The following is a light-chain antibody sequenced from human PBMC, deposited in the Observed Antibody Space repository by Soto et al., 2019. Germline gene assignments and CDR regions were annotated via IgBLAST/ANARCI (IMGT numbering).Light chain of an antibody. CDR2: DAS. CDR3: QHRGWK. CDR1: QGISSF. J-gene: IGKJ1*01. V-gene: IGKV1-9*01. Sequence: DIQLTQSPSFLSASVVDIVKITCRASQGISSFLAWYQQKPGKAPKLLIYDASSLESGVPSRFSGSGSGTEFTLTISSLQPDDFATYYCQHRGWKCGQGTKGDIK.